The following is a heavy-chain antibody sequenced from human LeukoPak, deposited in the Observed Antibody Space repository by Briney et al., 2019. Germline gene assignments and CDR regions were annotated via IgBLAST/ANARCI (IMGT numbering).Heavy chain of an antibody. V-gene: IGHV4-39*07. CDR2: IFYSGST. J-gene: IGHJ4*02. Sequence: SETLSLTCTVSGGSISTSNYYWGWIRQPPGKGLEWIGNIFYSGSTYYSPSLRSRVTISLDTSRNQFSLKLNSVTAADTAVYYCAKVDRRSDLPYYFDYWGQGTLVTVSS. CDR3: AKVDRRSDLPYYFDY. CDR1: GGSISTSNYY.